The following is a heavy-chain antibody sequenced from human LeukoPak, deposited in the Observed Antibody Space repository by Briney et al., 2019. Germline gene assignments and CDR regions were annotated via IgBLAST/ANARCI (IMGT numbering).Heavy chain of an antibody. CDR1: GFTFSTYW. J-gene: IGHJ4*02. D-gene: IGHD3-22*01. CDR2: INSDGSST. CDR3: GSLTVVAKDH. V-gene: IGHV3-74*01. Sequence: PGGSLRLSCAASGFTFSTYWMHWVRQAPGKGLVGVAQINSDGSSTSYADSVKGRFTIPRDNAKNTLYLQMINLRAEDTAVYYCGSLTVVAKDHWGQGTLVTVSS.